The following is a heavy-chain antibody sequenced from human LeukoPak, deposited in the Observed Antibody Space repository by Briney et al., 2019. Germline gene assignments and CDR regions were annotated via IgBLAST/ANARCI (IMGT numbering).Heavy chain of an antibody. CDR2: INDSGST. CDR1: GYSISSGYY. D-gene: IGHD4-23*01. CDR3: ARLTTVVTPNAFDI. Sequence: SETLSLTCTVSGYSISSGYYWGWIRQPPGKGLEWIGTINDSGSTWYNSSLKSRLTISVDTSKNQFSLKLTSVTAADTAVYYCARLTTVVTPNAFDIWGQGTMVTVSS. V-gene: IGHV4-38-2*02. J-gene: IGHJ3*02.